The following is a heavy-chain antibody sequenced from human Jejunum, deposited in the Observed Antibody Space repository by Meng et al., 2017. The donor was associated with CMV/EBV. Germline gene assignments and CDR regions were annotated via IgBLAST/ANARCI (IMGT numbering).Heavy chain of an antibody. J-gene: IGHJ6*02. D-gene: IGHD5-24*01. V-gene: IGHV3-30*04. CDR2: ISFDGSNQ. Sequence: FRSYSIHWVRQAPGKGLEWVALISFDGSNQYYADSAKGRFTVSRDNSQNTLYLQMNGLRTEDTAVYYCARERDRQVGYRSYGMDVWGQGTTVTVSS. CDR1: FRSYS. CDR3: ARERDRQVGYRSYGMDV.